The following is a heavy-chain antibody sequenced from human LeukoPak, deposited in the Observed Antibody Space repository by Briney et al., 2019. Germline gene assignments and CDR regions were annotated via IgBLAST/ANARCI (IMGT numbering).Heavy chain of an antibody. V-gene: IGHV3-66*01. CDR2: IYIGGST. J-gene: IGHJ4*02. Sequence: GGSLRLSCAAFGFTVSSNYMSWVRQAPGKGLEWVSIIYIGGSTYYADSVKGRFTVSRDSAKNSLYLQMNSLRAEDTAVYYCARGPYSSNWYVDYWGQGTLVTVAS. CDR3: ARGPYSSNWYVDY. D-gene: IGHD6-13*01. CDR1: GFTVSSNY.